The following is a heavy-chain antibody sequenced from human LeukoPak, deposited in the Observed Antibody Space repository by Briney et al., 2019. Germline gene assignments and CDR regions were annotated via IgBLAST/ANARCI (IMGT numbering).Heavy chain of an antibody. D-gene: IGHD2-8*01. CDR1: GGSISTTNW. J-gene: IGHJ4*02. Sequence: SETLSLTCGVSGGSISTTNWWSWVRQPPGQGLEWIGEISLSGLTNYSSSLNSRVTMSLDKPKNQLSLNLSSVTAADTAVYYCSRENGAFSPFGFWGQGTLVTVPS. V-gene: IGHV4-4*02. CDR3: SRENGAFSPFGF. CDR2: ISLSGLT.